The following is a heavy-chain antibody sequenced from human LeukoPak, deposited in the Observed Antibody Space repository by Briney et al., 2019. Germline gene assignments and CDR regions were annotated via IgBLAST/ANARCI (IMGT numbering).Heavy chain of an antibody. CDR1: GFPFASCG. D-gene: IGHD1-14*01. CDR2: ISGSGGST. Sequence: GGSLRLSCAASGFPFASCGMTWVRQAPGKGLEWVSAISGSGGSTYSADSVKGRFTISRDNSKNTLYLQMSSLRAEDTAVYYCAKDPPPRKFEYDYYMDVWGKGTTVTISS. J-gene: IGHJ6*03. CDR3: AKDPPPRKFEYDYYMDV. V-gene: IGHV3-23*01.